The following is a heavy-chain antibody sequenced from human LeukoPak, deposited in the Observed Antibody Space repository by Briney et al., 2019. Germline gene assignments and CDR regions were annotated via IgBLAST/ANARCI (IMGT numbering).Heavy chain of an antibody. Sequence: ASVKVSCKASGYTFTGYYMHWVRQAPGQGLEWMGRINPNSGGTNYAQKFQGRVTMTRDTSICTAYMELSRLRSDDTAVYYCARTTSIVVGSSGFDYWGQGTLVTVSS. CDR3: ARTTSIVVGSSGFDY. V-gene: IGHV1-2*06. D-gene: IGHD2-15*01. J-gene: IGHJ4*02. CDR2: INPNSGGT. CDR1: GYTFTGYY.